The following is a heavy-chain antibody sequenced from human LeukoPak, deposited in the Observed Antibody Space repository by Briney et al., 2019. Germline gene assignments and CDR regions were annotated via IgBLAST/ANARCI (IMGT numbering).Heavy chain of an antibody. CDR1: GYTFRQYS. Sequence: ASVKVSCMASGYTFRQYSICWVRQAPGQGLEWMGWISGYNGNTNYAQKLQRRVTMTTDTSTSTAYMELRSLRSDDTAVYYCARGLWDDRPKHNWFDPWGQGTLVTVSS. D-gene: IGHD3-16*01. CDR3: ARGLWDDRPKHNWFDP. V-gene: IGHV1-18*01. CDR2: ISGYNGNT. J-gene: IGHJ5*02.